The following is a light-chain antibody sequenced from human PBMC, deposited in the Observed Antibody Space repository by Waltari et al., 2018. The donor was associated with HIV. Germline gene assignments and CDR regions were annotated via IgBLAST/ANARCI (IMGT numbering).Light chain of an antibody. V-gene: IGKV1-16*01. CDR3: QHYHSYPVT. CDR1: QGISNH. Sequence: DIQMTQSPSSLSASVGDAVNITCRASQGISNHLAWIQQKPGPAPKSLISGASILQSWVPSRFRGSGSATDFTLTINNLQAEDFATYFCQHYHSYPVTFGGGTKVE. J-gene: IGKJ4*01. CDR2: GAS.